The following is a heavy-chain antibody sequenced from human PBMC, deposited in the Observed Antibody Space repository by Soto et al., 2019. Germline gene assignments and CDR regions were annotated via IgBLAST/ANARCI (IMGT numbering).Heavy chain of an antibody. CDR3: ARGMDCSSTSCYYSYYYGMDV. J-gene: IGHJ6*02. V-gene: IGHV4-4*02. CDR1: GGSISSSNW. D-gene: IGHD2-2*01. CDR2: IYHSGST. Sequence: SETLSLTCAVSGGSISSSNWWSWVRQPPGKGLEWIGEIYHSGSTNYNPSLKSRVTISVDKSKNQFSLKLSSVTAADTAVYYCARGMDCSSTSCYYSYYYGMDVWGQGTTVTVSS.